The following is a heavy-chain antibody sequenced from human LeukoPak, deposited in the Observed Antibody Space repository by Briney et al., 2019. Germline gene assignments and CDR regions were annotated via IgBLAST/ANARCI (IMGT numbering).Heavy chain of an antibody. J-gene: IGHJ6*02. Sequence: ASVKVSCKASGYTFTSYGISWVRQAPGQGLEWMGWISAYNGNTNYAQKLQGRVTMTTDTSTSTAYMELKSLRSYHPALYYFSRDPWAAAWHLFYYGIDLWGPGTTVTLSS. CDR1: GYTFTSYG. CDR3: SRDPWAAAWHLFYYGIDL. V-gene: IGHV1-18*01. CDR2: ISAYNGNT. D-gene: IGHD6-13*01.